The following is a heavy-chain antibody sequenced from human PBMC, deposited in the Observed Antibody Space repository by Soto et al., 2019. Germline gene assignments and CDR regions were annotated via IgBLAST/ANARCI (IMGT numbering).Heavy chain of an antibody. D-gene: IGHD6-6*01. CDR2: ISGSGGST. V-gene: IGHV3-23*01. CDR3: AKEGIAARRYYYGMDV. J-gene: IGHJ6*02. Sequence: GGSLRRSCAASGFTFSSYAMSWVRQAPGKGLEWVSAISGSGGSTYYADSVKGRFTISRDNSKNTLYLQMNSLRAEDTAVYYCAKEGIAARRYYYGMDVWGQGTTVSVSS. CDR1: GFTFSSYA.